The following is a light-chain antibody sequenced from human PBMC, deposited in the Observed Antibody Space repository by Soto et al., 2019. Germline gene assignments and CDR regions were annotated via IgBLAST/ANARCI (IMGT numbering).Light chain of an antibody. Sequence: IDLTQSPGTLSLPPGDRATLSCRASLSLSNSVLAWYQQKPGQAPRLLIYGASKRATGVPDRFSGRGSGTDFTLTISRLEPEDFAVYFCQQYGISPWTLGQGTKVDI. V-gene: IGKV3-20*01. CDR3: QQYGISPWT. CDR1: LSLSNSV. J-gene: IGKJ1*01. CDR2: GAS.